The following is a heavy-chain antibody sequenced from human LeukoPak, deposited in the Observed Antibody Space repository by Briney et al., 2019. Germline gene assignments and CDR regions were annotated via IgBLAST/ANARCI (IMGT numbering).Heavy chain of an antibody. V-gene: IGHV1-69*13. CDR2: IIPMFGTP. CDR1: GGTSTNYA. Sequence: SVKVSCKASGGTSTNYAINWVRQAPGQGIEWMGGIIPMFGTPHYAQKFQSRVTNIADESMGTAYMDLSSLRSNDTAVYFCARAPLGPGFYYESTGYYYFDCWGQGSLVTVSS. CDR3: ARAPLGPGFYYESTGYYYFDC. D-gene: IGHD3-22*01. J-gene: IGHJ4*02.